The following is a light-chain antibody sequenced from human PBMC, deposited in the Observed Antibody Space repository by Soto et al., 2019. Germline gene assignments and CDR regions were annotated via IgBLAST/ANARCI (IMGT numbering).Light chain of an antibody. CDR2: DAS. Sequence: EIVLTQSPATLSLSPGERATLSCRASQSVSSQLAWYQQKPGQAPRLLIYDASNRATGIPARFSGSGSGTDFTLTITSLEPEDFAIYYCQQRSSWPLLTFGGGTTVEIK. J-gene: IGKJ4*01. CDR3: QQRSSWPLLT. V-gene: IGKV3-11*01. CDR1: QSVSSQ.